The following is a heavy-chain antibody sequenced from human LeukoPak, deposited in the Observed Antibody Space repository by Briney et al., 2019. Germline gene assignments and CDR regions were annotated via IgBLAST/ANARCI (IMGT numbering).Heavy chain of an antibody. Sequence: SQTLSLTCGISGDSVSSNRAAWNWIRQSPSRGLEWLGRTYYRSKWYTEYTLSVKSRISIKPDTSKNQFSLQLNSVTPEDTAVYYCARAVGFDNGMDVWGQGTTVTVSS. J-gene: IGHJ6*02. D-gene: IGHD2-15*01. CDR2: TYYRSKWYT. CDR3: ARAVGFDNGMDV. V-gene: IGHV6-1*01. CDR1: GDSVSSNRAA.